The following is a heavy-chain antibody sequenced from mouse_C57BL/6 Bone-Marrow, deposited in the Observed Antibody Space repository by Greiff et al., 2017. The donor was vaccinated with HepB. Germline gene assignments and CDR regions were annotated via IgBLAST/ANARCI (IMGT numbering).Heavy chain of an antibody. CDR3: ARHGPFYYGNSAWFAY. Sequence: EVMLVESGGDLVKPGGSLKLSCAASGFTFSSYGMSWVRQTPDKRLEWVATISSGGSYTYYPDSVKGRFTISRDNAKNTLYLQMSSLKSEDTAMYYCARHGPFYYGNSAWFAYWGQGTLVTVSA. V-gene: IGHV5-6*01. CDR1: GFTFSSYG. D-gene: IGHD2-1*01. CDR2: ISSGGSYT. J-gene: IGHJ3*01.